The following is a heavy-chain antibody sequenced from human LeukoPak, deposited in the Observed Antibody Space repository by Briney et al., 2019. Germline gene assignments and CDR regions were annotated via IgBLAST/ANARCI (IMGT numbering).Heavy chain of an antibody. CDR3: AKWVITMVRGVPARYFDC. CDR2: ISGSGGST. CDR1: GFTFSSYA. V-gene: IGHV3-23*01. D-gene: IGHD3-10*01. J-gene: IGHJ4*02. Sequence: GGSLRLSCAASGFTFSSYAMSWVRQAPGKGLEWVSAISGSGGSTYYADSVKGRFTISRDNSKNTLYLQMNSLRAEDTAVYYCAKWVITMVRGVPARYFDCWGQGTLVTVSS.